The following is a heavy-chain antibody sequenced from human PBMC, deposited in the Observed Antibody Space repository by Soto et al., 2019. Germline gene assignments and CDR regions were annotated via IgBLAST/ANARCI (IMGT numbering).Heavy chain of an antibody. V-gene: IGHV1-3*01. Sequence: ASVKVSCKASGYTFTSYAIHWVRQAPGQRLEWMGWINAGNGNTKYSQKFQGRVTITRDTSASTAYMELSSLRSEDTAVYYCARPSSIAARFDFQHWGQGTLVTVSS. D-gene: IGHD6-6*01. J-gene: IGHJ1*01. CDR2: INAGNGNT. CDR3: ARPSSIAARFDFQH. CDR1: GYTFTSYA.